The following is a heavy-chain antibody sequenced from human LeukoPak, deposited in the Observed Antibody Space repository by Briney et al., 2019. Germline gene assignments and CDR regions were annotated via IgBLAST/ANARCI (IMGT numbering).Heavy chain of an antibody. CDR3: ARDLRGHDAFDI. Sequence: PGGSLRLSCAASGFTFSSYGMHWVRQAPGKGLEWVAVIWYDGSNKYYADSVKGRFTISRDNSKNTLYLQMNSLRAEDTAVYYCARDLRGHDAFDIWGQGTMVTVSS. D-gene: IGHD5-12*01. CDR2: IWYDGSNK. CDR1: GFTFSSYG. J-gene: IGHJ3*02. V-gene: IGHV3-33*01.